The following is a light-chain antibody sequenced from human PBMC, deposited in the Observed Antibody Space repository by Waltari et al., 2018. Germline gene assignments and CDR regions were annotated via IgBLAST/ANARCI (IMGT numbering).Light chain of an antibody. Sequence: QAALTQPPSMSGSPGQSVPISCPGTSSAIGGYNLVSWYQQNPGKVPKRIIYEVSQRPSGVSDRFSGSKSGNTASLTISGLQAEDEADYYCSSNEGSKTYIFGGGTRLTVL. J-gene: IGLJ2*01. CDR1: SSAIGGYNL. V-gene: IGLV2-11*01. CDR3: SSNEGSKTYI. CDR2: EVS.